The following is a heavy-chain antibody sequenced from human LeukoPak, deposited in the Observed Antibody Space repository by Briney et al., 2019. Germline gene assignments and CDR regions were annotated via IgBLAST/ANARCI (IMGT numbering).Heavy chain of an antibody. V-gene: IGHV1-69*04. D-gene: IGHD2-2*02. CDR2: IIPILGIA. CDR3: AREVRYCSSTSCYTEEYYFDY. CDR1: GGTFSSYA. Sequence: SVKVSCKASGGTFSSYAISWVRQAPGQGLEWMGRIIPILGIASYAQKFQGRVTMTRDTSTSTVYMELSSLRSEDTAVYYCAREVRYCSSTSCYTEEYYFDYWGQGTLVTVSS. J-gene: IGHJ4*02.